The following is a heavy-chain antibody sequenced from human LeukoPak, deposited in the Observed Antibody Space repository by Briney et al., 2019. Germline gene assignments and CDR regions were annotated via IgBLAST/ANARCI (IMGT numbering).Heavy chain of an antibody. D-gene: IGHD3-3*01. CDR2: ISGSGGST. Sequence: PGGSLRLSCAASGFTFSSYAMSWVRQAPGKGLEGVSAISGSGGSTYYADSVKGRFTISRDNSKTTLYLQMNSLRAEDTAVYYCAKELGVVNNFPGFDYWGQGTLVTVSS. J-gene: IGHJ4*02. V-gene: IGHV3-23*01. CDR1: GFTFSSYA. CDR3: AKELGVVNNFPGFDY.